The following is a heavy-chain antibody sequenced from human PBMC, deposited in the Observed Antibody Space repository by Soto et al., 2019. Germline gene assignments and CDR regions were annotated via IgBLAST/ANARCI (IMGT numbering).Heavy chain of an antibody. D-gene: IGHD6-19*01. CDR3: AKDQKWLGPGYYGMDV. V-gene: IGHV3-30*18. CDR2: ISYDGSNK. CDR1: GFTFSSYG. J-gene: IGHJ6*02. Sequence: ESGGGVVQPGRSLRLSCAASGFTFSSYGMHWVRQAPGKGLEWVAVISYDGSNKYYADSVKGRFTISRDNSKNTLYLQMNSLRAEDTAVYYCAKDQKWLGPGYYGMDVWGQGTTVTVSS.